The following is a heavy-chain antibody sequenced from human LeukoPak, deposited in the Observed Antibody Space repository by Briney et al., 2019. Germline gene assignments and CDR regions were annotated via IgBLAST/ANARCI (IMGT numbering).Heavy chain of an antibody. CDR2: ISWNSGSI. V-gene: IGHV3-9*01. J-gene: IGHJ4*02. Sequence: PGGSLRLSCAASGFTFDDYAMHWVRQAPGKGLEWVSGISWNSGSIGYADSVKGRFTISRDNAKNSLYLQMNSLRAEDTALYYCATSASGSGSQYWGQGTLVTVSS. D-gene: IGHD3-10*01. CDR1: GFTFDDYA. CDR3: ATSASGSGSQY.